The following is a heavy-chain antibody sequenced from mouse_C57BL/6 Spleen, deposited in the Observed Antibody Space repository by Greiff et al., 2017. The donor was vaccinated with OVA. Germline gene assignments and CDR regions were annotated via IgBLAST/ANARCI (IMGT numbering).Heavy chain of an antibody. V-gene: IGHV1-18*01. Sequence: EVQGVESGPELVKPGASVKIPCKASGYTFTDYNMDWVKQSHGKSLEWIGDINPNNGGTIYNQKFKGKATLTVDKSSSTAYMELRSLTSEDTAVYYCARGKGNHWYFDVWGTGTTVTVSS. J-gene: IGHJ1*03. D-gene: IGHD2-1*01. CDR2: INPNNGGT. CDR3: ARGKGNHWYFDV. CDR1: GYTFTDYN.